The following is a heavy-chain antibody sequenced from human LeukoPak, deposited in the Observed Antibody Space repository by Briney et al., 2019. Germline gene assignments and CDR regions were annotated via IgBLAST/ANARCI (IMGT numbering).Heavy chain of an antibody. Sequence: PSETLSLTCAVSGYSISSGYYWGWIRRPPGQGLERIGTIDHSATTYYSSSLKSRVTMSVDTSKNQFSLNLRSVTAADTAFYYCARNGGYGKFDSWGQGALVTVSS. V-gene: IGHV4-38-2*01. D-gene: IGHD1-26*01. J-gene: IGHJ4*02. CDR1: GYSISSGYY. CDR2: IDHSATT. CDR3: ARNGGYGKFDS.